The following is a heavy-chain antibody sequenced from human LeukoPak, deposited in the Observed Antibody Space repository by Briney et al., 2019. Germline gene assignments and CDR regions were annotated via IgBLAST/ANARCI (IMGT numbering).Heavy chain of an antibody. CDR2: IYYSGST. V-gene: IGHV4-30-4*01. CDR1: GGSISSGDYY. CDR3: ARVPECSGGSCYSTSPYYYGMDV. J-gene: IGHJ6*02. Sequence: SETLSLTCTVSGGSISSGDYYWSWIRQPPGKGLEWIGYIYYSGSTYYNPSLKSRVTISVDTSKNQFSLKLSSVTAADTAVYYCARVPECSGGSCYSTSPYYYGMDVWGQGTTVTVSS. D-gene: IGHD2-15*01.